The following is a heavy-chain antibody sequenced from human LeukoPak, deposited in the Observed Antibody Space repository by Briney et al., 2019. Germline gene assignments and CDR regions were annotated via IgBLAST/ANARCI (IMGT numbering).Heavy chain of an antibody. CDR3: AKDGSLGYSGPQKFDS. CDR1: GFTFSSFA. J-gene: IGHJ4*02. V-gene: IGHV3-23*01. D-gene: IGHD1-26*01. Sequence: GGSLRLSCAASGFTFSSFAMSWVRQAPGKGLEWVSAISDSGGNTYYAESVKGRFTISRDNSKNTVYLQMNSLRVEDTAVYYCAKDGSLGYSGPQKFDSWGPGTLVTVSS. CDR2: ISDSGGNT.